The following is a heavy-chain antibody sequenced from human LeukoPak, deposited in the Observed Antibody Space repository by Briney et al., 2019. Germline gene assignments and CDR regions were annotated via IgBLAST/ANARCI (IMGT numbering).Heavy chain of an antibody. CDR3: ARAQMRYGDYDDAFDI. CDR2: ISSSSSTI. J-gene: IGHJ3*02. CDR1: GFTFSSYS. V-gene: IGHV3-48*01. Sequence: GGSLRLSCAASGFTFSSYSMNWVRQAPGKGLEWVSYISSSSSTIYYADSVKGRFTISRDNAKDSLYLQMNSLRAEDTAVYYCARAQMRYGDYDDAFDIWGQGTMVTVSS. D-gene: IGHD4-17*01.